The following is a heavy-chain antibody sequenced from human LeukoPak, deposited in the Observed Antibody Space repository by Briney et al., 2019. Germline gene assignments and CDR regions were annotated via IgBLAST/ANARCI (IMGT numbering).Heavy chain of an antibody. J-gene: IGHJ4*02. CDR3: ARDDNWGFDY. CDR1: GFAFSDYS. V-gene: IGHV3-21*05. CDR2: TRGSGSGM. Sequence: PGGSLRLSCAASGFAFSDYSMNWVSQAPGKGLEWVANTRGSGSGMGSGNYYAGAVKGRFTISRDNAKSSLYLQMNSLRAEDTAFYYCARDDNWGFDYWGQGALVTVSS. D-gene: IGHD7-27*01.